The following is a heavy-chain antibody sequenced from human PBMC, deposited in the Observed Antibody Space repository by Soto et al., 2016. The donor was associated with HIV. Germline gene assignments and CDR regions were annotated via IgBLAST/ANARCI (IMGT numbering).Heavy chain of an antibody. CDR2: ISGDGGST. J-gene: IGHJ6*02. Sequence: EVQLVESGGGVVQPGGSLRLSCAASGFTFDDYAMHWVRQAPGKGLEWVSLISGDGGSTYYANSVKGRFTISRDNSKNSLYLQMNSLRTEDTALYYCAKDIVVRGVITLAYYYGMDVWGQGTTVTVSS. D-gene: IGHD3-10*01. V-gene: IGHV3-43*02. CDR3: AKDIVVRGVITLAYYYGMDV. CDR1: GFTFDDYA.